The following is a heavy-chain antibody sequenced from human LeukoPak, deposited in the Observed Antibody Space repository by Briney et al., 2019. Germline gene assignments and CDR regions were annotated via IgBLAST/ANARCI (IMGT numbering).Heavy chain of an antibody. J-gene: IGHJ4*02. Sequence: KPSETLSLICTVSGGSISSTNYYWDWIRQPPGKGLERIGSIYYGGSTYYNPSLKSRVTISTDTSKNQFSLKLNSVTAADSAVYFCACLEKQWQVFGCDYCGQGSLVTVSS. V-gene: IGHV4-39*01. CDR1: GGSISSTNYY. CDR3: ACLEKQWQVFGCDY. D-gene: IGHD3-3*01. CDR2: IYYGGST.